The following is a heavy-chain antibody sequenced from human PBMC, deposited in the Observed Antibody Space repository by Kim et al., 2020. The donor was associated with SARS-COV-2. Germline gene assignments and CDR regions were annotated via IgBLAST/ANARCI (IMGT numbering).Heavy chain of an antibody. CDR2: ISGSGGST. CDR1: GFTFSSYA. J-gene: IGHJ4*02. V-gene: IGHV3-23*01. D-gene: IGHD3-22*01. CDR3: AKVPRSPLITMIVVDTEDY. Sequence: GGSLRLSCAASGFTFSSYAMSWVRQAPGKGLEWVSAISGSGGSTYYADSVKGRFTISRDNSKNTLYLQMNSLRAEDTAVYYCAKVPRSPLITMIVVDTEDYWGQGTLVTVSS.